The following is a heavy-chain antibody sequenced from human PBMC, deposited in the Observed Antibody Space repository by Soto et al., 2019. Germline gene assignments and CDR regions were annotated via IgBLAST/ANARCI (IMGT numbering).Heavy chain of an antibody. J-gene: IGHJ3*02. CDR3: ARAAGRFYDILTGYPDAFDI. D-gene: IGHD3-9*01. CDR2: IGTAGDT. CDR1: GFTFSSYD. V-gene: IGHV3-13*04. Sequence: PGGSLRLSCAASGFTFSSYDMHWVRQATGKGLEWVSAIGTAGDTYYPGSVKGRFTISRENAKNSLYLQMNSLRAGDTAVYYCARAAGRFYDILTGYPDAFDIWGQGTMVTVSS.